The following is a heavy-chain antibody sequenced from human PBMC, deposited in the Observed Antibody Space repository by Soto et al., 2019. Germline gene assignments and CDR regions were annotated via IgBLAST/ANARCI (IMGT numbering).Heavy chain of an antibody. V-gene: IGHV4-34*01. CDR1: GGSFSGYY. CDR2: INHSGST. CDR3: ARDTAAAGTPWPYYCDY. D-gene: IGHD6-13*01. Sequence: PSETLSLTCAVYGGSFSGYYWSWIRQPPGKGLEWIGEINHSGSTNYNPSLKSRVTISVDTSKNQFSLKLSSVTAADTAVYYCARDTAAAGTPWPYYCDYWGQGTLVTVSS. J-gene: IGHJ4*02.